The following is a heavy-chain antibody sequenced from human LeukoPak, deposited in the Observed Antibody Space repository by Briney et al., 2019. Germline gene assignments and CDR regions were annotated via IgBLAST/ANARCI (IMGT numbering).Heavy chain of an antibody. D-gene: IGHD2/OR15-2a*01. J-gene: IGHJ4*02. V-gene: IGHV1-2*02. Sequence: ASVKVSCKASGYTFTGYYMHWVRQAPGQGLEWMGWINPNSGGTNYAQKFRGRVTMTRDTSINTAYMELSRLRSDDTAVYYCAPAKDFPYYFDFWGQGTLVTVSS. CDR2: INPNSGGT. CDR1: GYTFTGYY. CDR3: APAKDFPYYFDF.